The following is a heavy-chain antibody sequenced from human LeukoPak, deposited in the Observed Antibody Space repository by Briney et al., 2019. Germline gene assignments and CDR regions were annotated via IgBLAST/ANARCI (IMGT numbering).Heavy chain of an antibody. CDR1: GFTVSSNY. J-gene: IGHJ4*02. V-gene: IGHV3-66*01. CDR3: ARDPQLPYFDWLPSGWYFDY. Sequence: GGSLRLSCAASGFTVSSNYMSWVRQAPGKGLEWVSVIYSGGSTYYADSVKGRFTISRDNAKNSLYLQMNSLRAEDTAVYYCARDPQLPYFDWLPSGWYFDYWGQGTLVTVSS. D-gene: IGHD3-9*01. CDR2: IYSGGST.